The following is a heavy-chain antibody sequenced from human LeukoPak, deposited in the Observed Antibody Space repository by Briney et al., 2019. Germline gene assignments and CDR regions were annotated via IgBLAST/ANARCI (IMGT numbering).Heavy chain of an antibody. J-gene: IGHJ6*03. CDR2: INHSGST. D-gene: IGHD6-13*01. V-gene: IGHV4-34*01. Sequence: SETLSLTCPVYGGSFSGYYWSWIRQPPGKGLAWIGEINHSGSTNYNPSLKSRVTISVDTSKNQLSLKLSSVTAADTAVYYCARVRYSSSWYVGAYYYYYMDVWGKGTTVTVSS. CDR1: GGSFSGYY. CDR3: ARVRYSSSWYVGAYYYYYMDV.